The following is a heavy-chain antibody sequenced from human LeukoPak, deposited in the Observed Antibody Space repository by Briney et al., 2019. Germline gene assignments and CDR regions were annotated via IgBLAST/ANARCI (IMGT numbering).Heavy chain of an antibody. V-gene: IGHV3-23*01. CDR3: AKPRYYYGGNSRPVY. Sequence: GGSLRLSCAASGFTFSGYGMSWVRQAPGKGLEWVSEISGSGGSIYYGDSVKGRFTISRDNSKNTLYLQMNSLRAEDTAVYYCAKPRYYYGGNSRPVYWGQGTLVTVSS. D-gene: IGHD4-23*01. CDR2: ISGSGGSI. J-gene: IGHJ4*02. CDR1: GFTFSGYG.